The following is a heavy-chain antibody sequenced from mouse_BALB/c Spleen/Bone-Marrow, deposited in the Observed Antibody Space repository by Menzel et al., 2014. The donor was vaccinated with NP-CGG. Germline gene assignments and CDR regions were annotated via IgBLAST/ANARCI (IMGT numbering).Heavy chain of an antibody. J-gene: IGHJ4*01. CDR3: ARLGYYGMMAF. V-gene: IGHV4-1*02. CDR1: GFDFSRYW. Sequence: EVKLVESGGGLVQPGGSLKLSCAVSGFDFSRYWMSWVRRAPGKGLEWIGEINPEGSTINYTPSLKDKFIISRDNAKNTLYLQMSKVRSEDTALYYCARLGYYGMMAFWGQGTSVTVSS. CDR2: INPEGSTI. D-gene: IGHD1-1*01.